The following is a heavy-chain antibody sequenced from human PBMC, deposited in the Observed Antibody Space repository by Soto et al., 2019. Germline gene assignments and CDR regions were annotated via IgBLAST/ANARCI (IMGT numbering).Heavy chain of an antibody. D-gene: IGHD6-25*01. CDR2: IYYSGST. Sequence: QQQLQESGPGLVKPSETLSLTCTVSGGSISSSSYYWGWIRQPPGKGLEWIGSIYYSGSTYYNPSLKSRVTISVDTSKNQFSLKLSSVTAADTAVYYCARHSPGRTPANYWGQGTLVTVSS. CDR3: ARHSPGRTPANY. J-gene: IGHJ4*02. V-gene: IGHV4-39*01. CDR1: GGSISSSSYY.